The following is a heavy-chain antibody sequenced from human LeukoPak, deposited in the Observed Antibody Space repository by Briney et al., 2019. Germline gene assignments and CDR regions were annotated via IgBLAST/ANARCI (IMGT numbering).Heavy chain of an antibody. V-gene: IGHV4-34*01. CDR3: ARMYSGRLYYFDY. D-gene: IGHD6-13*01. CDR2: INHSGST. Sequence: SETLSLTCAVYGGSFSGYYWSCIRQPPGKGLEWIGEINHSGSTNYNPSLKSRVTISVDTSKNQFSLKLSSVTAADTAVYYCARMYSGRLYYFDYWGQGTLVTVSS. CDR1: GGSFSGYY. J-gene: IGHJ4*02.